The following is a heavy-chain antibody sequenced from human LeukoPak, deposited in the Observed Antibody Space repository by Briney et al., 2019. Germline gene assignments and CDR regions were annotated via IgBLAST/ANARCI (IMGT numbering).Heavy chain of an antibody. D-gene: IGHD4-17*01. J-gene: IGHJ4*02. CDR1: GDSFSSHY. Sequence: PSETLSLTCTVSGDSFSSHYWSWIRQPPGKGLEWIGYIYYSGSTYYNPSLKSRVTISVDTSKNQFSLKLSSVTAADTAVYYCASTVTTSHYFDYWGQGTLVTVSS. CDR3: ASTVTTSHYFDY. CDR2: IYYSGST. V-gene: IGHV4-59*08.